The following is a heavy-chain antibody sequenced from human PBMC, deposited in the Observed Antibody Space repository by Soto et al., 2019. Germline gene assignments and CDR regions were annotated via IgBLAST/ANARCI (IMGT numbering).Heavy chain of an antibody. Sequence: PSETLSLTCAVYGGSFSGYYWSWIRQPPGKGLEWIGEINHSGSTNYNPSLKSRVTISVDTSKNQFSLKLSSVTAADTAVYYCARGLPGDDYYDSSGPMGSYYFDYWGQGTLVTVSS. CDR3: ARGLPGDDYYDSSGPMGSYYFDY. V-gene: IGHV4-34*01. D-gene: IGHD3-22*01. CDR2: INHSGST. CDR1: GGSFSGYY. J-gene: IGHJ4*02.